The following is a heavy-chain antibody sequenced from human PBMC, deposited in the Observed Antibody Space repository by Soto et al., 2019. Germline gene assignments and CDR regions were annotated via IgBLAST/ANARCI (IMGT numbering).Heavy chain of an antibody. CDR2: ITSIGSTT. Sequence: GGSLRLSCAASGFTFSSFAMSWVRQAPGKGLEWVSLITSIGSTTYYADSVKGRFTISRDNSKNTLYLQMNSLRVEDTAIYHCAKSPIDHGDYILGGFDPWGQGTLVTVSS. D-gene: IGHD4-17*01. CDR1: GFTFSSFA. V-gene: IGHV3-23*01. J-gene: IGHJ5*02. CDR3: AKSPIDHGDYILGGFDP.